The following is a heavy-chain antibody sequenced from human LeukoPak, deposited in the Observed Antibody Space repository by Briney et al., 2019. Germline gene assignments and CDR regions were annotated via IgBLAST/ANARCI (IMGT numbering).Heavy chain of an antibody. V-gene: IGHV3-30*18. Sequence: GGSLRLSCAASGFTFSSYGMHWVRQAPGKGLEWVAVISDDGSNKYYADSVRGRFTISRDNSKHALYLQMNSLRAEDTAVYYCANVGNSGWYEGAYWGQGTVVTVSS. J-gene: IGHJ4*02. CDR3: ANVGNSGWYEGAY. CDR1: GFTFSSYG. D-gene: IGHD6-19*01. CDR2: ISDDGSNK.